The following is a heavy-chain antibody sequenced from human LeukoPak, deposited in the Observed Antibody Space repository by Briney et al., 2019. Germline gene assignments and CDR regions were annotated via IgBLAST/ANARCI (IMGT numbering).Heavy chain of an antibody. Sequence: KPSETLSLTCTVSGGSISSSGYYWSWLRQPPGKGLEWIGSIYYGGTTYYNPPLKSRVTISVDTSMNQFSLKLSFVTTADTAVYYCARALGYCSGGSCTRGYNWFDPWGQGTLVTVPS. V-gene: IGHV4-39*01. D-gene: IGHD2-15*01. CDR2: IYYGGTT. CDR1: GGSISSSGYY. J-gene: IGHJ5*02. CDR3: ARALGYCSGGSCTRGYNWFDP.